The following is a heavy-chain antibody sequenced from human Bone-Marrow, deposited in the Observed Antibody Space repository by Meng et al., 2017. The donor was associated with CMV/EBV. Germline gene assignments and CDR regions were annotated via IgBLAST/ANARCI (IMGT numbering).Heavy chain of an antibody. Sequence: GESLKISCAASGFTFSSYAMHWVRQAPGKGLEWVAVISYDGSNKYYADSVKGRFTISRDNSKNTLYLQMNSLRAEDTAVYYCARDRRWVFGVVIYPYGMDVWGQGTTVTVSS. CDR1: GFTFSSYA. D-gene: IGHD3-3*01. J-gene: IGHJ6*02. CDR2: ISYDGSNK. V-gene: IGHV3-30*04. CDR3: ARDRRWVFGVVIYPYGMDV.